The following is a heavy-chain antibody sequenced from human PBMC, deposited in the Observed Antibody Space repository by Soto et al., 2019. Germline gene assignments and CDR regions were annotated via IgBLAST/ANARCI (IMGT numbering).Heavy chain of an antibody. CDR2: IYPGDSDT. J-gene: IGHJ5*02. V-gene: IGHV5-51*01. D-gene: IGHD6-6*01. CDR3: ARSGIAARPSSWFDP. Sequence: PGESLKSSGKGSVYSFTSYWIGWVRQMPGKGLEWMGIIYPGDSDTRYSPSFQGQVTISADKSISTAYLQWSSLKASDTAMYYCARSGIAARPSSWFDPWGQGTRVTVSS. CDR1: VYSFTSYW.